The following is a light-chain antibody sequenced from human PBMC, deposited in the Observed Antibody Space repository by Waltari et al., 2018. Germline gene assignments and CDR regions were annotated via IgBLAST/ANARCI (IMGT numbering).Light chain of an antibody. CDR3: QHYYDPPPT. CDR1: QSVSSY. Sequence: EIVLTQSPATLSLSPGERATLSCRASQSVSSYLAWSQQKPGQAPRLLIYDASNRATGIPARFSGSGSGTDFTLTISSLEPEDVAVYYCQHYYDPPPTFGQGTKVEIK. V-gene: IGKV3-11*01. CDR2: DAS. J-gene: IGKJ1*01.